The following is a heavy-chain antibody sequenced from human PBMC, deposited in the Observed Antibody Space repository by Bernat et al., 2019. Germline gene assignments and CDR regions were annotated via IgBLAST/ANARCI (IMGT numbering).Heavy chain of an antibody. J-gene: IGHJ3*02. Sequence: VQLVESGGGVVQPGRSLRLSCAASGFTFSSYGMHWVRQAPGKGLEWVGRIKSKTDGGTTDYAAPVKDRFIISRDDSKNTLYLQMYSLKTEDTAVYYCARDRRSPWNAFDIWGQGTMVTVSS. D-gene: IGHD1-1*01. CDR2: IKSKTDGGTT. CDR3: ARDRRSPWNAFDI. V-gene: IGHV3-15*01. CDR1: GFTFSSYG.